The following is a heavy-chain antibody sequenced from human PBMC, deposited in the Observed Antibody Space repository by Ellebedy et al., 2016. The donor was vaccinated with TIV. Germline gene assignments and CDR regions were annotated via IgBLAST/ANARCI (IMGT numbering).Heavy chain of an antibody. J-gene: IGHJ3*02. CDR2: ASYDGSNK. CDR3: ARDRDQYNWNLNAFDI. CDR1: GFSFSNYS. V-gene: IGHV3-30*03. Sequence: GESLKISXAASGFSFSNYSIHWVRQAPGKGLEWVAVASYDGSNKYYADSVKSRFTISRDNSKNTLSLRMNSLKTEDSAVYFCARDRDQYNWNLNAFDIWGQGTTVSVSS. D-gene: IGHD1-1*01.